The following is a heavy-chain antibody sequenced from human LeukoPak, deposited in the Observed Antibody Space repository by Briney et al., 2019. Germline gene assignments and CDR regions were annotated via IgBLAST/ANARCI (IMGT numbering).Heavy chain of an antibody. D-gene: IGHD1-14*01. CDR1: GGTFSSYT. J-gene: IGHJ4*02. V-gene: IGHV1-69*04. Sequence: SVKVSCKASGGTFSSYTISWVRQALGQGLERMGRIIPILGIANYAQKFQGRVTITADKSTSTAYMELSSLRSEDTAVYYCAREREPLPPDYWGQGTLVTVSS. CDR3: AREREPLPPDY. CDR2: IIPILGIA.